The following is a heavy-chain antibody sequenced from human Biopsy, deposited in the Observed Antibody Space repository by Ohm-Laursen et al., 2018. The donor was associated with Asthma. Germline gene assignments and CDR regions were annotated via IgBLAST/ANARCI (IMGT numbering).Heavy chain of an antibody. J-gene: IGHJ4*02. D-gene: IGHD2-2*01. Sequence: SVKVSCKSLGGTFNTYVIGWVRQAPGQGLEWMGGSDSVFGTTTYPQKFQDRVTITADDSTSSVYMELSSLRSEDTAVYYCARKAGSCISRTCYSLDFWGQGTLVTVSS. V-gene: IGHV1-69*13. CDR3: ARKAGSCISRTCYSLDF. CDR1: GGTFNTYV. CDR2: SDSVFGTT.